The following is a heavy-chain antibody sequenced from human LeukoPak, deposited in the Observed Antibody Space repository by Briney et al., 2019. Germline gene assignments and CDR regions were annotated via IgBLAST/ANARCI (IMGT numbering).Heavy chain of an antibody. CDR3: ARRPSSSGYSYDY. D-gene: IGHD3-22*01. V-gene: IGHV4-39*01. CDR2: IYYSGRT. CDR1: GGSISSSSYY. J-gene: IGHJ4*02. Sequence: IPSETLSLTCSVSGGSISSSSYYWGWIRQPPGKGLEWIGSIYYSGRTYYNPSLKSRVTISVDTSKNQFSLKLSSVTAADTAVYYCARRPSSSGYSYDYWGQGTLVSVSS.